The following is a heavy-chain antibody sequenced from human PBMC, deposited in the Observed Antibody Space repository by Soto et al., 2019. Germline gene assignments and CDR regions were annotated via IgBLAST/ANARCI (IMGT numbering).Heavy chain of an antibody. CDR1: GGSISSSSYY. CDR2: IYYSGST. D-gene: IGHD2-15*01. J-gene: IGHJ3*02. CDR3: ARRPDIVVVVAAPNAFDI. Sequence: TLPLTCPVSGGSISSSSYYLGWIRQPPGKGLEWIGSIYYSGSTYYNPSLKSRVTISVDTSKNQFSLKLSSVTAADTAVYYCARRPDIVVVVAAPNAFDIWGQGTMVTVSS. V-gene: IGHV4-39*01.